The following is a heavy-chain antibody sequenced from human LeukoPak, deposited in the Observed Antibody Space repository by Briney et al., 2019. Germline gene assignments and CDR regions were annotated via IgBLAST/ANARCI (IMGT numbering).Heavy chain of an antibody. CDR2: IYTSGST. CDR3: ARGVVIGYYFDY. J-gene: IGHJ4*02. CDR1: GGSISSGSYY. V-gene: IGHV4-61*02. D-gene: IGHD3-22*01. Sequence: SRTLSLTCTVSGGSISSGSYYWSWIRQPAGKGLEYIGRIYTSGSTSYNPSLKSRVTISVDTSKNQFSLKLSSVTAADTAVYYCARGVVIGYYFDYWGQGTLVTVSS.